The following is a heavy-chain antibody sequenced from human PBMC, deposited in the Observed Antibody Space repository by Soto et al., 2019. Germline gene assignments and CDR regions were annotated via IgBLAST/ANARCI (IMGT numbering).Heavy chain of an antibody. J-gene: IGHJ4*02. Sequence: ASVKVSCKASGYTFTDYDFNWVRQAAGQGLEWMGWMNPNTGNTAYAQKFQGRLSLTRDTSISTVYMDLSSLTSEDTAVYYCARGFSSYSDFWAQGPPVTVYS. CDR1: GYTFTDYD. CDR3: ARGFSSYSDF. CDR2: MNPNTGNT. D-gene: IGHD3-10*01. V-gene: IGHV1-8*01.